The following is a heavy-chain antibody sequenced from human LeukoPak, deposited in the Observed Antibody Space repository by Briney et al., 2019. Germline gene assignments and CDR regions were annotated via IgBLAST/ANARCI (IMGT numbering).Heavy chain of an antibody. CDR1: GFTFSSYA. J-gene: IGHJ4*02. CDR2: ISSSGSPI. CDR3: ARDYYYGSGSYYNYFDY. D-gene: IGHD3-10*01. V-gene: IGHV3-48*03. Sequence: GGSLRLSCAASGFTFSSYAINWVRQAPGKGLEWISYISSSGSPIYYADSVKGRFTISRDNAKNSLYLQMTSLRAEDTAVYYCARDYYYGSGSYYNYFDYWGQGTLVTVSS.